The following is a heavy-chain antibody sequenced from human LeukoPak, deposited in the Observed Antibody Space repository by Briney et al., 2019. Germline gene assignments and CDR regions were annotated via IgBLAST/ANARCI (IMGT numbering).Heavy chain of an antibody. CDR3: ATSLLRSPYYYGMDV. CDR1: GFTFSSYS. CDR2: ISSSSSYI. V-gene: IGHV3-21*01. J-gene: IGHJ6*02. Sequence: GGSLRLSCAASGFTFSSYSMNWARQAPGKGLEGVSSISSSSSYIYYADSVKRRFTISRDNAKNSLYLQMNSLRAEDTAVYYCATSLLRSPYYYGMDVWGQGTTVTVSS. D-gene: IGHD3-22*01.